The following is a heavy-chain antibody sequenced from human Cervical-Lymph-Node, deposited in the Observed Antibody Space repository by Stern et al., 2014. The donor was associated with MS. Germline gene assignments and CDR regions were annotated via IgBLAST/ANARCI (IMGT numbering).Heavy chain of an antibody. CDR2: IIPIFGTP. Sequence: QVQLGQSGAEIKKPGSSVKVSCKASGGTFSSHAINWVRQAPGQGLEWMGGIIPIFGTPNYAQKFQGRVTVTADDSTTTVYMELSSLRSEDTAVCYCASPTTVTVGAMDVWGQGTTVTVSS. CDR3: ASPTTVTVGAMDV. J-gene: IGHJ6*02. V-gene: IGHV1-69*01. D-gene: IGHD4-17*01. CDR1: GGTFSSHA.